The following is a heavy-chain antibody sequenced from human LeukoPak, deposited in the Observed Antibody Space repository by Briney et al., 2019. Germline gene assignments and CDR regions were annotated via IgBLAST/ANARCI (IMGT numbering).Heavy chain of an antibody. J-gene: IGHJ6*03. V-gene: IGHV3-30*02. Sequence: GGSLRLSCAASGFTFSSHGLHWVRQAPGKGLEWVAFIRYYGNNKHYADSVKGRFTISRDNSKNTLYLQMNSLTAEDTAVYYCAKNRGYMDVWGKGTPVTVSS. D-gene: IGHD3-10*01. CDR3: AKNRGYMDV. CDR1: GFTFSSHG. CDR2: IRYYGNNK.